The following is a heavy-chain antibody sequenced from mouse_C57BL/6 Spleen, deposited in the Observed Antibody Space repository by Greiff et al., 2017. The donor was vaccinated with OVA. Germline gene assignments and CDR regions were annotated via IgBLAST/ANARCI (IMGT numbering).Heavy chain of an antibody. CDR3: TRRDGYYYAMDY. Sequence: QSGGGLVQPGGSMKLSCAASGFTFSDAWMDWVRQSPEKGLEWVAEIRNKANNHATYYAESVKGRFTISRDDSKSSVYLQMNSLRAEDTGIYYCTRRDGYYYAMDYWGQGTSVTVSS. J-gene: IGHJ4*01. V-gene: IGHV6-6*01. CDR2: IRNKANNHAT. D-gene: IGHD2-3*01. CDR1: GFTFSDAW.